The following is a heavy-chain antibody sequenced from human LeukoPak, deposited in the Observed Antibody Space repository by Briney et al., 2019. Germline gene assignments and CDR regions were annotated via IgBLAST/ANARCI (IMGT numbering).Heavy chain of an antibody. CDR2: ISDDGSNK. D-gene: IGHD2-15*01. Sequence: GGSLRLSCAASGFTFSSYAMHWVRQAPGKGLEWVAVISDDGSNKYYADSVKGRFTISRDNSKNTLYLQMNSLRAEDTAVYYCARVLRYCSGGNCYSGGLGYMDVWGKGTTVTISS. CDR3: ARVLRYCSGGNCYSGGLGYMDV. V-gene: IGHV3-30*04. J-gene: IGHJ6*03. CDR1: GFTFSSYA.